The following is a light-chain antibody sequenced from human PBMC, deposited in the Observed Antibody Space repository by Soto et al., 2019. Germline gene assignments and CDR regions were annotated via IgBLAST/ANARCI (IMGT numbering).Light chain of an antibody. CDR1: QSVSSSY. CDR3: QQYGSSPIT. V-gene: IGKV3-20*01. CDR2: GAS. Sequence: EIVLTQSPGTLSLSPGERATLSCRASQSVSSSYLAWYQQKPGQAPRLLIYGASSRATGIPDRFSGSGSGTDITLTTSRLEPQDFAGYYCQQYGSSPITFGQGTRLKIK. J-gene: IGKJ5*01.